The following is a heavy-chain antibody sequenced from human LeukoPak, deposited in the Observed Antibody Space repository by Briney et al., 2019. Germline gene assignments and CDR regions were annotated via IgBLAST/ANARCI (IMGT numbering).Heavy chain of an antibody. Sequence: PGGSLRLSCAVSGFTFRSYAMSWVRQAPGKGLEWVSSISGSGGSTYYADSVRGRFTISRDNSKNTLYLQMNSLRAEDTAIHYCAKSYYDFWSGYDAWGQGTLVTVSS. V-gene: IGHV3-23*01. CDR1: GFTFRSYA. CDR3: AKSYYDFWSGYDA. D-gene: IGHD3-3*01. J-gene: IGHJ4*02. CDR2: ISGSGGST.